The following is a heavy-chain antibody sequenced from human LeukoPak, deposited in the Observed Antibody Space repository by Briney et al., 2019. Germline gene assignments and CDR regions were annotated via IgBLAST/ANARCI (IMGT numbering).Heavy chain of an antibody. CDR3: ARGYYDSSGYWGSHAFDI. D-gene: IGHD3-22*01. Sequence: ASVKVSCKASGYTFTGYYMHWVRQAPGQGLEWMGWINPNSGGTNYAQKFQGRVTMTRNTSISTAYMELSSLRSEDTAVYYCARGYYDSSGYWGSHAFDIWGQGTMVTVSS. CDR1: GYTFTGYY. CDR2: INPNSGGT. V-gene: IGHV1-2*02. J-gene: IGHJ3*02.